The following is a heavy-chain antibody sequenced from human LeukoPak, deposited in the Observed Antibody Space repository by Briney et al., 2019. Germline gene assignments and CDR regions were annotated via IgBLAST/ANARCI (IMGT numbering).Heavy chain of an antibody. CDR3: ASYSGIYSAFEI. J-gene: IGHJ3*02. V-gene: IGHV4-39*07. CDR2: IFYNGGP. D-gene: IGHD1-26*01. Sequence: SETLSLTCTASGDSISNSNYYWGWVRQSPGRGLEWLGNIFYNGGPYFNPSFKSRVAISVDTSKNHFSLTLNAVTAADTAVYYCASYSGIYSAFEIWSQGTLVTVSS. CDR1: GDSISNSNYY.